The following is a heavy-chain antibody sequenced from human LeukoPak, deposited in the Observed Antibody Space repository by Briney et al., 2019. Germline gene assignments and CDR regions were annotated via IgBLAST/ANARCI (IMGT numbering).Heavy chain of an antibody. Sequence: GGSLRLSCATSGFTFSGSAIHWVRQAPGKGLEWVANIKQDGSKKSYVDSVKGRFTISRDNAKNSLYLQMNSLRAEDTAIYYCTRVGYIDEGIDYWGQGTLVTVSS. D-gene: IGHD5-24*01. V-gene: IGHV3-7*04. CDR1: GFTFSGSA. CDR3: TRVGYIDEGIDY. CDR2: IKQDGSKK. J-gene: IGHJ4*02.